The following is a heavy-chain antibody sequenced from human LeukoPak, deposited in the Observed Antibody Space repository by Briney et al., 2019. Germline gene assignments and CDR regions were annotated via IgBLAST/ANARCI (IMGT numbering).Heavy chain of an antibody. CDR2: ISSSSSYI. CDR3: AREEYSSSSGYYYYYYMDV. J-gene: IGHJ6*03. Sequence: GSLRLSCAASGFTFSSYSMNWVRQAPGKGLEWVSSISSSSSYIYYADSVKGRFTISRDNAKNSLYLQMNSLRAEDTAVYYCAREEYSSSSGYYYYYYMDVWGKGTTVTVSS. V-gene: IGHV3-21*01. CDR1: GFTFSSYS. D-gene: IGHD6-6*01.